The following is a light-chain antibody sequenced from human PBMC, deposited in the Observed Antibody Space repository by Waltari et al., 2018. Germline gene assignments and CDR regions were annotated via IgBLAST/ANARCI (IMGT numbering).Light chain of an antibody. CDR3: QQYNNWPYT. V-gene: IGKV3-15*01. CDR2: DTF. CDR1: QSVSSK. J-gene: IGKJ2*01. Sequence: EIVMTQSPATLSVSPGERATLSCRASQSVSSKLAWYQQKPGQAPRLLIYDTFTRATGIPARFSGSGSGTEFTLTISSLQSEDFAVYCCQQYNNWPYTFGQGTKLEV.